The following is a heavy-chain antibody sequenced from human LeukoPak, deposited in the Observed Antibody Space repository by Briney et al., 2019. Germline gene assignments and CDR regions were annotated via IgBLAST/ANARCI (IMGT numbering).Heavy chain of an antibody. J-gene: IGHJ4*02. CDR3: ARDSNWAFDY. V-gene: IGHV3-48*02. D-gene: IGHD7-27*01. CDR2: FSGDSINI. Sequence: EGSLRLSCAASGFSFSDYSMNWVRQAPGKGLEWISYFSGDSINIRYADSVKGRFTISRDNAKNSVFLQMNSLRDEDSAVYYCARDSNWAFDYWGQGTLVTVSS. CDR1: GFSFSDYS.